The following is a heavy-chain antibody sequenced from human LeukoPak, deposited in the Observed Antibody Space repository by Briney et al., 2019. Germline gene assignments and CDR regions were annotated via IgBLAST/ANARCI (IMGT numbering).Heavy chain of an antibody. D-gene: IGHD3-22*01. CDR1: GFSFGTYA. CDR3: TKGGVVSALGY. V-gene: IGHV3-23*01. CDR2: VSGSGGNT. J-gene: IGHJ4*02. Sequence: GGSLRLSCAASGFSFGTYAMTWVRQAPGKGLECVSTVSGSGGNTYYTDSVKGRFTISRDNSKNTLFLQMSSLRAEDTALYYCTKGGVVSALGYWGQGVLVTVSS.